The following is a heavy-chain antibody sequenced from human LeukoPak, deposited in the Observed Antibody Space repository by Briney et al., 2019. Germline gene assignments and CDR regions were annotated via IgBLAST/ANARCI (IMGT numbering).Heavy chain of an antibody. D-gene: IGHD1-26*01. J-gene: IGHJ4*02. CDR3: ARDTVGSLDY. Sequence: PGGSLRLSCAASGFTFSNSWMAWVRQAPGKGLEWVANIKQDGSTRHYADSLKGRFTISRDNPENSLYLKMNSLRADDTAVYYCARDTVGSLDYWGQGILVTVAS. CDR2: IKQDGSTR. V-gene: IGHV3-7*01. CDR1: GFTFSNSW.